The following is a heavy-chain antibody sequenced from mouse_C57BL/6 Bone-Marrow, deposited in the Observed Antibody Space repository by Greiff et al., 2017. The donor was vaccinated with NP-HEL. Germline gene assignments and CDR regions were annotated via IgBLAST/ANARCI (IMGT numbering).Heavy chain of an antibody. D-gene: IGHD2-13*01. CDR1: GYTFTSYW. Sequence: VQLQQSGAELVKPGASVKLSCKASGYTFTSYWMHWVKQRPGQGLEWIGMIHPNSGSTNYNEKFKSKATLTVDKSSSTAYMQLSSLTSEDSAVYYCARGDSCYWYFDVWGTGTTVTVSS. CDR3: ARGDSCYWYFDV. V-gene: IGHV1-64*01. CDR2: IHPNSGST. J-gene: IGHJ1*03.